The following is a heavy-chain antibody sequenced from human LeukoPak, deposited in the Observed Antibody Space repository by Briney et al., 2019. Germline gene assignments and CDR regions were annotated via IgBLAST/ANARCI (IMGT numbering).Heavy chain of an antibody. CDR3: ARDTSPPDSYSSSPNSVVTRGAFDI. Sequence: ASVKVSCKASGYTFTGYYMHWVRQAPGQGLEWMGWINPNSGGTNYAQKFQGRVTMTRDTSISTAYMELSRLRSDDTAVYYCARDTSPPDSYSSSPNSVVTRGAFDIWGQGTMVTVSS. V-gene: IGHV1-2*02. J-gene: IGHJ3*02. CDR1: GYTFTGYY. D-gene: IGHD6-6*01. CDR2: INPNSGGT.